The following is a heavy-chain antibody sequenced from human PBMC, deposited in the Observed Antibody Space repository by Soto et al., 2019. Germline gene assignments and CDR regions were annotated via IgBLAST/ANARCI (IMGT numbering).Heavy chain of an antibody. J-gene: IGHJ3*01. CDR2: VYQSGST. Sequence: SETLYLTSTVSGGSVSSGGFSWNWIRQPPGKGLEWIGYVYQSGSTHYTPSLMSRVSISLDRSKNQFSLTLNSVTAADTAVYYCARDWGYCSSSSCREPAFDVWGQGTVVSVSS. CDR1: GGSVSSGGFS. CDR3: ARDWGYCSSSSCREPAFDV. D-gene: IGHD2-15*01. V-gene: IGHV4-30-2*01.